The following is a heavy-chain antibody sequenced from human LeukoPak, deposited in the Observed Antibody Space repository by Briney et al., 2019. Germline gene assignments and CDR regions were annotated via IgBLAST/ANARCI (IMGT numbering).Heavy chain of an antibody. V-gene: IGHV3-48*03. D-gene: IGHD3-10*01. CDR3: ARNHYYGSGSNP. CDR2: ISSSGSTI. Sequence: PGGSLRLSCAASGFTFSSYEMNWVRQAPGKGLEWVSYISSSGSTIYYADSVKGRFTISRDNAKNSLYLQMNSLRAEDTAVYYCARNHYYGSGSNPWGQGTLVTVSS. CDR1: GFTFSSYE. J-gene: IGHJ5*02.